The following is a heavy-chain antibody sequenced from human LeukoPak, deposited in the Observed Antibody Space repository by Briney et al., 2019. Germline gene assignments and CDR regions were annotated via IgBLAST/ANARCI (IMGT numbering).Heavy chain of an antibody. D-gene: IGHD6-19*01. CDR1: GFTVSSNY. CDR3: ARGFYTGYSTGWYGGVDY. J-gene: IGHJ4*02. Sequence: GGSLRLSCAASGFTVSSNYMSWVRQAPGKGLEWVSVIYSGGSTYYADSVKGRFTISRDNSKNTLYLQMNSLRTEDTSVYSCARGFYTGYSTGWYGGVDYWGQGTLVTVSS. V-gene: IGHV3-53*05. CDR2: IYSGGST.